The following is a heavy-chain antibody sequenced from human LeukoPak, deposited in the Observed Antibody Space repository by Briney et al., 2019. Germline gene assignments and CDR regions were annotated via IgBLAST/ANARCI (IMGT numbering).Heavy chain of an antibody. CDR1: GFSLSTSGMC. D-gene: IGHD3-16*01. J-gene: IGHJ3*02. CDR3: ARIRLPRAFDI. V-gene: IGHV2-70*11. CDR2: IDWDDK. Sequence: SGPTLVNPTQTLTLTCTFSGFSLSTSGMCVSWIRQPPGKALEWLARIDWDDKYYSTSLKTRLTISKDTSKNQVVLTMTNMDPVDTATYYCARIRLPRAFDIWGQGTMVTVSS.